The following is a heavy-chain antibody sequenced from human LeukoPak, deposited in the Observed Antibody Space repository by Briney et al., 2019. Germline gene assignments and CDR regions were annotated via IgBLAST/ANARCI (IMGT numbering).Heavy chain of an antibody. D-gene: IGHD3-22*01. CDR3: AREVYYDNSGYYN. CDR1: GYTFTRYD. CDR2: MNPNSGNT. V-gene: IGHV1-8*03. J-gene: IGHJ4*02. Sequence: ASVKVSCKASGYTFTRYDINWVRQATGQGLEWMGWMNPNSGNTGYAQKFQGRVTITRNTSISTAYMELSSLRSEDTAVYYCAREVYYDNSGYYNWGQGTLVTVSS.